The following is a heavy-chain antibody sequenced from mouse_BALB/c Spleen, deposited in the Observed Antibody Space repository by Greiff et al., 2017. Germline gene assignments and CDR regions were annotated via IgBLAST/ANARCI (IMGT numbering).Heavy chain of an antibody. CDR2: ISSGSSTI. CDR1: GFTFSSFG. D-gene: IGHD4-1*01. V-gene: IGHV5-17*02. J-gene: IGHJ2*01. Sequence: EVNVVESGGGLVQPGGSRKLSCAASGFTFSSFGMHWVRQAPEKGLEWVAYISSGSSTIYYADTVKGRFTISRDNPKNTLFLQMTSLRSEDTAMYYCARSGLTGTDYWGQGTTLTVSS. CDR3: ARSGLTGTDY.